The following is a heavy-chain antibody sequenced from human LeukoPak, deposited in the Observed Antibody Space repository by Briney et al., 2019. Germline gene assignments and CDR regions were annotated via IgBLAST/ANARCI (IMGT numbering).Heavy chain of an antibody. CDR2: ISAHNGNT. D-gene: IGHD6-19*01. J-gene: IGHJ4*02. Sequence: VASVKVSCKASGYTFTSYGISWVRQAPGQGLEWMGWISAHNGNTNYAQKLQGRVTMTTDTSTSTAYMELRSLRSDDTAVYYCARTHSSGWLTTYYFDYWGQGTLVTVSS. CDR1: GYTFTSYG. CDR3: ARTHSSGWLTTYYFDY. V-gene: IGHV1-18*01.